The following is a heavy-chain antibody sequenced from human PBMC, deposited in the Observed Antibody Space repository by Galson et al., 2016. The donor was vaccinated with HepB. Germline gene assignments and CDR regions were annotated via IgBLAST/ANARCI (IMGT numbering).Heavy chain of an antibody. J-gene: IGHJ3*02. CDR3: AGSYSGRKGASDI. CDR2: ISGSGGNT. Sequence: SLRLSCAASGFSVTGSYMTWVRQAPGKGLEWVSGISGSGGNTYFADSVKGRFTISRDNSKNTVDLQMNSLRAEDTAVYYCAGSYSGRKGASDIWGQGTMVTVSS. V-gene: IGHV3-23*01. CDR1: GFSVTGSY. D-gene: IGHD1-26*01.